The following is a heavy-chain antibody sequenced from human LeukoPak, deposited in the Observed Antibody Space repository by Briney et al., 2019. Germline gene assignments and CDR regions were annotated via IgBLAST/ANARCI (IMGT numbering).Heavy chain of an antibody. D-gene: IGHD1-26*01. Sequence: SVKVSCKTSGGTFTSYAITWVRQAPGRGLEWMGKIIPISGTTNYAQKFQGRVTFTADESTSTAYMELSSLRSEDTALYYCARKLRLGGNWFDPWGQGTLVTDSS. CDR2: IIPISGTT. V-gene: IGHV1-69*13. CDR3: ARKLRLGGNWFDP. CDR1: GGTFTSYA. J-gene: IGHJ5*02.